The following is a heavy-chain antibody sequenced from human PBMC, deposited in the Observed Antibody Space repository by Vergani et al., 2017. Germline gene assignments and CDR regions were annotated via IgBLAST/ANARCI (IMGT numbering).Heavy chain of an antibody. CDR3: ARHSTVEWLVKLGWIDP. CDR1: GASIRSSNYY. D-gene: IGHD6-19*01. J-gene: IGHJ5*02. Sequence: QLQLQESGPGLVKPSATLSLTCSVSGASIRSSNYYWGWIRQPPGKWLEWIASIYYSGSTDYNPFPKSRVTISVDKSKNQFSLKLSFVTAADPAVYFCARHSTVEWLVKLGWIDPWGQGILVTVSS. V-gene: IGHV4-39*01. CDR2: IYYSGST.